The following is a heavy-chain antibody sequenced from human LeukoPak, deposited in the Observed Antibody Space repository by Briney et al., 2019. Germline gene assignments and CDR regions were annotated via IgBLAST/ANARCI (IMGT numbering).Heavy chain of an antibody. CDR2: ISSSSSYI. J-gene: IGHJ4*02. V-gene: IGHV3-21*01. CDR1: GFTFSSYS. D-gene: IGHD6-19*01. CDR3: ARGGIAVAGTPFDY. Sequence: PGGSLRLSCAASGFTFSSYSMNWVRQAPGKGLEWVSSISSSSSYIYYADSVKGRFTISRDNAKNSLYLQMNSLRAEDTAVYYCARGGIAVAGTPFDYWGQGTLVTVSS.